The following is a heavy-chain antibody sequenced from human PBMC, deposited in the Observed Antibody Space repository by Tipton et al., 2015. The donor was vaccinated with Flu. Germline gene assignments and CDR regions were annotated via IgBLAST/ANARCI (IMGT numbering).Heavy chain of an antibody. D-gene: IGHD4-17*01. CDR1: GFTFSSYW. CDR2: INSDGSST. V-gene: IGHV3-74*01. CDR3: AREYGDYGASFDY. J-gene: IGHJ4*02. Sequence: SLRLSCAASGFTFSSYWMHWVRQAPGKGLVWVSRINSDGSSTSYADSVKDRFTISRDNAKNTLYLQMNSLRAGDTAVYYCAREYGDYGASFDYWGQGTLVTVSS.